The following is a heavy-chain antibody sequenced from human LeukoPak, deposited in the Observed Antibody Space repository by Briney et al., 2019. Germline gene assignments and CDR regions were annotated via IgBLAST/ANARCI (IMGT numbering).Heavy chain of an antibody. D-gene: IGHD3-16*01. CDR2: IKQDGSEK. J-gene: IGHJ4*02. Sequence: GGSLRLSCAASGFTFSSYWMSWVRQAPGKGLEWVANIKQDGSEKYYVYSVKGRFTISRDNAKNSLYLQMNSLRAEDTAVYYCAKDSGSYAYYFDYWGQGTLVTVSS. CDR1: GFTFSSYW. V-gene: IGHV3-7*01. CDR3: AKDSGSYAYYFDY.